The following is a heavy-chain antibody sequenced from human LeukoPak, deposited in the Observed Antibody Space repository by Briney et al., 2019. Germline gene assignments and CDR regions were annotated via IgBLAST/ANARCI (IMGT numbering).Heavy chain of an antibody. CDR1: GYTFTSYD. D-gene: IGHD3-10*01. Sequence: GASVKVSCKASGYTFTSYDINWVRQATGQGLEWMGWMNPNSGNTGYAQKFQGRVTMTRNTSISTAYMELSSLRSEDTAVYYCARGFTMVRGPYYYYYMDVWGKGTTVTISS. V-gene: IGHV1-8*02. J-gene: IGHJ6*03. CDR3: ARGFTMVRGPYYYYYMDV. CDR2: MNPNSGNT.